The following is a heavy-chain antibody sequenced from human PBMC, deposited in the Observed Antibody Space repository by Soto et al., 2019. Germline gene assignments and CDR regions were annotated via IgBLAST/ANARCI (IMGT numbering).Heavy chain of an antibody. Sequence: QVQLVQSGAEVKKPGASVKVSCKASGYTFTSYGISWVRQAPGQGLECMGWLSAYNGNTNYAQKLQGRVTMTTDTSRSSAYMELRSLISDDTDVYYCARAVAVASSTYYYYSMDVWGQGTTVTVSS. D-gene: IGHD6-19*01. V-gene: IGHV1-18*01. CDR1: GYTFTSYG. CDR2: LSAYNGNT. J-gene: IGHJ6*02. CDR3: ARAVAVASSTYYYYSMDV.